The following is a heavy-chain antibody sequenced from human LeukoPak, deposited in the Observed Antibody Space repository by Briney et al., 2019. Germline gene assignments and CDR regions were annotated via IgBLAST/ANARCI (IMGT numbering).Heavy chain of an antibody. V-gene: IGHV1-24*01. CDR3: ATEVASSGFCDY. D-gene: IGHD6-19*01. CDR2: FDPEDGET. Sequence: ASVKVSCKVSGYTLTELSMHWVRQAPGKGLEWMGGFDPEDGETIYAQKFQGRVTMTEDTSTDTAYMELSSLRSEDTAVYYCATEVASSGFCDYWGQGTLVTVSS. CDR1: GYTLTELS. J-gene: IGHJ4*02.